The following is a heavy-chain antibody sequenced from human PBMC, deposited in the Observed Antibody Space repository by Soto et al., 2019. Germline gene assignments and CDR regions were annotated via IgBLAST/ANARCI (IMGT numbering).Heavy chain of an antibody. V-gene: IGHV4-4*02. D-gene: IGHD4-17*01. J-gene: IGHJ4*02. Sequence: SETLSLTCAVSGDSISSSFWWSWVRQPPGKGLEWIGEIYHTESTVYNPSLKSRVTISVDKSKNQFSLNLDSVTAADTAVYYCARYDFGTFDYWGRGIQVTASS. CDR1: GDSISSSFW. CDR2: IYHTEST. CDR3: ARYDFGTFDY.